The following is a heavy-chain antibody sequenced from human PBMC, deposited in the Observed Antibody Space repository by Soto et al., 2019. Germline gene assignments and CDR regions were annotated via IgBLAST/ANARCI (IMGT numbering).Heavy chain of an antibody. Sequence: SETLSLTCGVYGGSFSGYYWSWIRQPPGKGLEWIGEINHSGSTNYNPSLKSRVTISVDTSKNQFSLKLSSVTAADTAVYYCVRTIFGVVTGFDYWGQGTLVTVS. CDR3: VRTIFGVVTGFDY. CDR2: INHSGST. CDR1: GGSFSGYY. V-gene: IGHV4-34*01. D-gene: IGHD3-3*01. J-gene: IGHJ4*02.